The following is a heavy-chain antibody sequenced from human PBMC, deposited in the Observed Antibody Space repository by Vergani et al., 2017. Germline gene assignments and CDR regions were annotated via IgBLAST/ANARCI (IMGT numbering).Heavy chain of an antibody. V-gene: IGHV4-30-4*01. Sequence: QLQLQESGPGLVKPSQTLSLTCTVSGGSISSDDFYWSWIRQPPGEGLEWIGYIPYSGTTYYNSSLKSRVSMSVATSKKQFSLKMNSVTAADTAVYYCARRCSTTCSTMGRAAFDIWGQGTMVTVSS. CDR2: IPYSGTT. D-gene: IGHD2-2*01. CDR3: ARRCSTTCSTMGRAAFDI. J-gene: IGHJ3*02. CDR1: GGSISSDDFY.